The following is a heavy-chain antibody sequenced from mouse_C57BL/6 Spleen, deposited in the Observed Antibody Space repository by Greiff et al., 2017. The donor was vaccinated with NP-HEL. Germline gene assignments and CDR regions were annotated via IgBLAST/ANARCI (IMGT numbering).Heavy chain of an antibody. J-gene: IGHJ3*01. V-gene: IGHV1-18*01. CDR2: INPNNGGT. CDR1: GYTFTDYN. CDR3: ARREGKTAQATWFAY. Sequence: VQLKESGPELVKPGASVKIPCKASGYTFTDYNMDWVKQSHGKSLEWIGDINPNNGGTIYNQKFKGKATLTVDKSSSTAYMELRSLTSEDTAVYYCARREGKTAQATWFAYWGQGTLVTVSA. D-gene: IGHD3-2*02.